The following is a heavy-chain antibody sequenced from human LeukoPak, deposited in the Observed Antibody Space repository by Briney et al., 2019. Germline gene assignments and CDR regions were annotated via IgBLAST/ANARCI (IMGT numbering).Heavy chain of an antibody. V-gene: IGHV3-23*01. CDR1: GFTFSSYD. CDR3: AKDRLAAAPSCFDY. CDR2: ISGSGLST. Sequence: GGSLGLSCAASGFTFSSYDMSWVRQAPGKGLEWVSGISGSGLSTFYADSVKGRFTISRDNSKNTLYLQMDSLSAEDTAVYYCAKDRLAAAPSCFDYWGQGTLVTVSS. D-gene: IGHD6-13*01. J-gene: IGHJ4*02.